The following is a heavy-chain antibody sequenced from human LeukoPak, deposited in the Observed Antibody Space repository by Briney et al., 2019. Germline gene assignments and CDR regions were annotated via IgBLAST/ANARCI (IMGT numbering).Heavy chain of an antibody. D-gene: IGHD5-18*01. CDR2: INPNSGGT. Sequence: ASVKVSCKASGYTFTSYAMNWVRQAPGQGLEWMGWINPNSGGTNYAQKFQGRVTMAGDTSISTAYMELSRLSSDDTAIYFCAGRPDTAIVPIFDYWGQGTLVTVSS. J-gene: IGHJ4*02. CDR3: AGRPDTAIVPIFDY. CDR1: GYTFTSYA. V-gene: IGHV1-2*02.